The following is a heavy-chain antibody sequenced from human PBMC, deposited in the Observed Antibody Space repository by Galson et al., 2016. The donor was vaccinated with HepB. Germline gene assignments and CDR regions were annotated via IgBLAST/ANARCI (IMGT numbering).Heavy chain of an antibody. D-gene: IGHD3-3*01. J-gene: IGHJ3*01. CDR3: ARAHMSERLLGWLLTPYDAFDV. Sequence: CAISGDSASSNSAAWNWIRQSPSRGLEWLGRTYYRSKWYTDYAVSVKSRITINPDTSKDQFSLQLNSVTPEDTAVYFCARAHMSERLLGWLLTPYDAFDVWGLGTMVTVSS. CDR1: GDSASSNSAA. V-gene: IGHV6-1*01. CDR2: TYYRSKWYT.